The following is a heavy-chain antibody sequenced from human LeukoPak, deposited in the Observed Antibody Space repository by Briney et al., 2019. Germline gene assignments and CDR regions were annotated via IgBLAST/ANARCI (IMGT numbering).Heavy chain of an antibody. CDR3: ARDSHNWNYSGFDP. CDR1: GYTFTSYA. V-gene: IGHV1-2*02. Sequence: ASVKVSCKASGYTFTSYAMNWVRQAPGQGLEWMGWINPNSGGTNYAQKFQGRVTMTRDTSISTAYMELSRLRSDDTAVYYCARDSHNWNYSGFDPWGQGTLVTVSS. J-gene: IGHJ5*02. CDR2: INPNSGGT. D-gene: IGHD1-7*01.